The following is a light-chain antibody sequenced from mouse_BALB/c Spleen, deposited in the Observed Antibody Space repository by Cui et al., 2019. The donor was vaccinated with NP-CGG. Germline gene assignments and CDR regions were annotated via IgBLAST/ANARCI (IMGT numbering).Light chain of an antibody. V-gene: IGLV1*01. J-gene: IGLJ1*01. CDR1: NGAVTTSHY. CDR2: GTN. Sequence: QAVVTQESALTTSPGETVTLTCRASNGAVTTSHYANWVQEKPDHLFTGLIGGTNNRAPGVPARFSGSLIGDKAALTITGAQTEDEAIYFCALWYSNHWVFGGGTKLTVL. CDR3: ALWYSNHWV.